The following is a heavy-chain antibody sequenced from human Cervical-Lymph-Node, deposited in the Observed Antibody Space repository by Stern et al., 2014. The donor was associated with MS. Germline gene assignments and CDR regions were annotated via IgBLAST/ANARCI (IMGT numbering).Heavy chain of an antibody. D-gene: IGHD5-12*01. CDR1: GGSISNTNW. V-gene: IGHV4-4*02. Sequence: VQLQESGPGLVKPSGTLSLTCAVSGGSISNTNWWGWVRQTPGMGLEGIGEIYHSGTTNFSPSLKSRVTMSVDKSKNQFSLELKSVTAADTAVYYCARVNSGYNWFDYWGQGTLVTVSS. J-gene: IGHJ4*02. CDR2: IYHSGTT. CDR3: ARVNSGYNWFDY.